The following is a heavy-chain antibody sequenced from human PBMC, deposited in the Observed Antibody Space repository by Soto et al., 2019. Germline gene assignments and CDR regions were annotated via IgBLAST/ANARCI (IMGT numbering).Heavy chain of an antibody. J-gene: IGHJ4*02. CDR2: IVVGSGNT. D-gene: IGHD1-26*01. Sequence: QMQLVQSGPEVKKPGTSVKVSCKASTFTFTSSAVQWVRQARGQRLEWIGWIVVGSGNTKYAQNFQERVTITRDMSSGTAYLELSSXRSXXXXXXXXATHREGATYYFDYWGQGTLLTVSX. CDR3: ATHREGATYYFDY. V-gene: IGHV1-58*01. CDR1: TFTFTSSA.